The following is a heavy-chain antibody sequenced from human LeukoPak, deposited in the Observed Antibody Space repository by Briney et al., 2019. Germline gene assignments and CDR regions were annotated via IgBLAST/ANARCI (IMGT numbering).Heavy chain of an antibody. V-gene: IGHV3-20*04. CDR3: GRVYCSTTSCYDYYDYYMDV. Sequence: GSLRLSCAASGFSFDDYGMSWVRHVPGKGLEWVSGTNWDGASTGYADSVKGRFTISRDNVKNFLYLQMNSLRVEDTALYFCGRVYCSTTSCYDYYDYYMDVWGKGTTVTVSS. CDR1: GFSFDDYG. CDR2: TNWDGAST. J-gene: IGHJ6*03. D-gene: IGHD2-2*01.